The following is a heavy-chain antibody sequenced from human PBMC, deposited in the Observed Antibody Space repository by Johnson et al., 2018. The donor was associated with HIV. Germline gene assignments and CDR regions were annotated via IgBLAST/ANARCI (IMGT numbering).Heavy chain of an antibody. CDR3: ARDPSTQDSRLIGDFGAFDI. CDR1: GFTFSSYA. D-gene: IGHD7-27*01. CDR2: ISYDGSNK. Sequence: QVQLVESGGGVVQPGRSLRLSCAASGFTFSSYAMHWVRQAPGKGLEWVAVISYDGSNKYYADSVKGRFTISRDNSKNTLYLQMDSLRDEDTAFYYCARDPSTQDSRLIGDFGAFDIWGQGTMVIVSS. J-gene: IGHJ3*02. V-gene: IGHV3-30-3*01.